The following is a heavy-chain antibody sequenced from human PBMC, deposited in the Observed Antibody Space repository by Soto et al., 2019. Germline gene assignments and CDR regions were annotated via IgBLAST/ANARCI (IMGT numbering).Heavy chain of an antibody. CDR2: ISAYNGNT. D-gene: IGHD5-18*01. V-gene: IGHV1-18*01. J-gene: IGHJ4*02. Sequence: QVQLVQSGAEVKKPGASVKVSCKASGYTFTSYGISWVRQAPGQGLEWMGWISAYNGNTKYAQKLQGRVTMTTDTSTSTADMELRSLRSDDTAVYYSARDAAMALPDAWGQGTLVTVSS. CDR3: ARDAAMALPDA. CDR1: GYTFTSYG.